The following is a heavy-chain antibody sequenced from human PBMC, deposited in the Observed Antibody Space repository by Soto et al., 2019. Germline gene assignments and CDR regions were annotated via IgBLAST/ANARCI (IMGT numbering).Heavy chain of an antibody. CDR1: GGSISSYY. CDR2: IYYSGST. J-gene: IGHJ4*02. D-gene: IGHD1-20*01. CDR3: ANSGAYNWNYFDY. V-gene: IGHV4-59*01. Sequence: SETLSLTCTVSGGSISSYYWSWIRQPPGKGLEWIGYIYYSGSTNYNPSLKSRVTISVDTSKNQFSLKLSSVTAADTAVYYCANSGAYNWNYFDYWGQGTLVTVSS.